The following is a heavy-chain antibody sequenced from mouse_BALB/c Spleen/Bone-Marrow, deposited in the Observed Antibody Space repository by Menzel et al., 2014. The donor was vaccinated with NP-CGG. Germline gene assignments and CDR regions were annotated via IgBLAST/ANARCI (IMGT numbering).Heavy chain of an antibody. Sequence: EVQVVESGGDLVKPGGALRLSCAASGFTLSRYDMSWVRQTPDKRLEWVATISSGGTYTYYLDSVKGRFTISRDSAKNILYLQMSSLKSEDTAKYYCARDGLDYWGQGTTLTVSS. J-gene: IGHJ2*01. CDR2: ISSGGTYT. CDR3: ARDGLDY. D-gene: IGHD3-1*01. CDR1: GFTLSRYD. V-gene: IGHV5-6*01.